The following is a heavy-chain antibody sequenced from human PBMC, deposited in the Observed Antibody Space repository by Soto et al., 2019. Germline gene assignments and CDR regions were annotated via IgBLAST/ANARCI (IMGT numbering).Heavy chain of an antibody. J-gene: IGHJ4*02. CDR1: GYTLTELS. CDR2: FDPEDGET. Sequence: GASVKVSCKVSGYTLTELSMHWVRQAPGKGLEWMGGFDPEDGETIYAQKFQGRVTMTEDTSTDTAYMKLSSLRYEDTAVYYCATAGHLYSYGFYWGQGTLVTVSS. CDR3: ATAGHLYSYGFY. D-gene: IGHD5-18*01. V-gene: IGHV1-24*01.